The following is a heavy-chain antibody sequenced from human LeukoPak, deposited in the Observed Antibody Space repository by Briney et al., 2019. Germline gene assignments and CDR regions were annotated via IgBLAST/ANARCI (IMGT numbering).Heavy chain of an antibody. V-gene: IGHV4-59*01. CDR1: GGSFSSYF. J-gene: IGHJ4*02. CDR2: IYYSGST. CDR3: ARDNSGGY. D-gene: IGHD3-10*01. Sequence: ASETLSLTCTVSGGSFSSYFWSWIRQPPGKGLEWIGYIYYSGSTHYNSSLKSRVTISLDTSRNQFSLKLSSVTAADTAVYYCARDNSGGYWGQGTLVTVSS.